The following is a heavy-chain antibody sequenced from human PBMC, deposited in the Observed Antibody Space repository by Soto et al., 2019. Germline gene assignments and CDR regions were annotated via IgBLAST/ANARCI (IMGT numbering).Heavy chain of an antibody. CDR2: TFSGGNT. CDR1: GFSISSNY. V-gene: IGHV3-53*01. D-gene: IGHD2-21*01. J-gene: IGHJ6*02. Sequence: PGGSLRLSCAASGFSISSNYVAWVRQPPGKGLEWVSTTFSGGNTEYAASVKGRCSISRDNYKNTLYLQTDNLRVEDTAVYYCARKPPSAIQGWAFGMDVWGQGTTVTVSS. CDR3: ARKPPSAIQGWAFGMDV.